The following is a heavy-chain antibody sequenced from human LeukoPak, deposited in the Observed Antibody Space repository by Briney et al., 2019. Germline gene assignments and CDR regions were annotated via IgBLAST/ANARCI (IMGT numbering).Heavy chain of an antibody. CDR3: ASPARSSSLSPFDY. CDR2: IYYSGST. V-gene: IGHV4-39*01. Sequence: SETLSLTCTVSGGSISSSSYYWGWIRQPPGKGLEWIGSIYYSGSTYYNPSLKSRVTISVDTSKNQFSLKLSSVTAADTAVYYCASPARSSSLSPFDYWGQGTLVTVSS. D-gene: IGHD6-6*01. J-gene: IGHJ4*02. CDR1: GGSISSSSYY.